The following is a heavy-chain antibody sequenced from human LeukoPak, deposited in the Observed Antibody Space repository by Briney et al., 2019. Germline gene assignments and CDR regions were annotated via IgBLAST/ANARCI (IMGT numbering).Heavy chain of an antibody. Sequence: MSSGTPSLTCAVSGGSIGSHNWWSWIRQPPGKGLEWIGSIYYSGSTYYNPSLKSRVTISVDTSKNQFSLKLSSVTAADTAVYYCARDVEEMITMVRGVIMSSYYYYGMDVWGQGTTVTVSS. CDR3: ARDVEEMITMVRGVIMSSYYYYGMDV. D-gene: IGHD3-10*01. V-gene: IGHV4-4*02. CDR2: IYYSGST. J-gene: IGHJ6*02. CDR1: GGSIGSHNW.